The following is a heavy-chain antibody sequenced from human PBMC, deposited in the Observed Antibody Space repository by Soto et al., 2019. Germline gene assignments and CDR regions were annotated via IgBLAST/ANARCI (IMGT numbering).Heavy chain of an antibody. CDR3: ARGRYGDY. CDR1: GYAFTTYG. CDR2: ISAHNGNT. D-gene: IGHD1-1*01. Sequence: QVPLVQSGAEVQKPGASVKVSCKGSGYAFTTYGITWVRQAPGQGLEWMEWISAHNGNTNYAQKLQGRVTVTRDTSTSTAYMELRGLRSDDTAVYYCARGRYGDYWGQGALVTVSS. V-gene: IGHV1-18*01. J-gene: IGHJ4*02.